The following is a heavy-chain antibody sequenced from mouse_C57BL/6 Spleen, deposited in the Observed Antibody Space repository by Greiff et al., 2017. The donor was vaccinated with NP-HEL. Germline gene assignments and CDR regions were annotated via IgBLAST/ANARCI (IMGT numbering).Heavy chain of an antibody. Sequence: VQLQQSGPGLVQPSQCLSITCTVSGFSLTSYGVHWVRQSPGKGLEWLGVIWRGGSTDYNAAFMSRLSITKEDSKSQVFLKMNSLQADDTAIYYCAKNDGYYEGFAYWGKATLVTVST. V-gene: IGHV2-5*01. CDR1: GFSLTSYG. J-gene: IGHJ3*01. CDR3: AKNDGYYEGFAY. CDR2: IWRGGST. D-gene: IGHD2-3*01.